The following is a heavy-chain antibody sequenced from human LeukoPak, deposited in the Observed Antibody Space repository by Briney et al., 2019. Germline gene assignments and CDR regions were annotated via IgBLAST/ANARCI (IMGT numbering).Heavy chain of an antibody. J-gene: IGHJ6*03. D-gene: IGHD1-26*01. CDR2: INHSGST. Sequence: SETLSLTCAVYGGSFSGYYWSWIRQPPGKGLEWIGEINHSGSTNYNPSPKSRVTISVDTSKNQFSLKLSSVTAADTAVYYCAGSYSGSYYYYMDVWGKGTTVTISS. V-gene: IGHV4-34*01. CDR3: AGSYSGSYYYYMDV. CDR1: GGSFSGYY.